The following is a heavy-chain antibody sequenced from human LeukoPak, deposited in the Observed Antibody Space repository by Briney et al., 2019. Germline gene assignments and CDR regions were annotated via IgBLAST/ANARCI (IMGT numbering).Heavy chain of an antibody. Sequence: GESLKISCKGSGYSFTSYWIGRVRQMPGKGLEWMGIIYPGDSDTRYSPSFQGQVTISADKSISTAYLQWSSLKASDTTMYYCARTYCSSTSCYKAYYYYGMDVWGQGTTVTVSS. CDR3: ARTYCSSTSCYKAYYYYGMDV. J-gene: IGHJ6*02. D-gene: IGHD2-2*02. CDR1: GYSFTSYW. CDR2: IYPGDSDT. V-gene: IGHV5-51*01.